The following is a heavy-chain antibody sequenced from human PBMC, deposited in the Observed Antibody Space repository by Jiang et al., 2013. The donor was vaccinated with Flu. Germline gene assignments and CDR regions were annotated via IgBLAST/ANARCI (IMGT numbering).Heavy chain of an antibody. J-gene: IGHJ3*02. Sequence: TVSGGSISSYYWSWIRQPPGKGLEWIGYIYYSGSTNYNPSLKSRVTISVDTSKNQFSLKLSSVTAADTAVYYCARAPAGRAFDIWGQGTMVTVSS. CDR2: IYYSGST. CDR3: ARAPAGRAFDI. V-gene: IGHV4-59*01. CDR1: GGSISSYY. D-gene: IGHD6-25*01.